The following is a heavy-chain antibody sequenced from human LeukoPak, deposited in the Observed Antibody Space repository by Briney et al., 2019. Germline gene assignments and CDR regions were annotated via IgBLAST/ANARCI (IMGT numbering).Heavy chain of an antibody. CDR2: ISSSSSTI. Sequence: GGSLRLSCAASGFTFSSYSMNWVRQAPGKGLEWVSYISSSSSTIYYADSVKGRFTISRDNAKNSLYLQMNSLRAEDMAVYYCARDHFGLTYNWFDPWGQGTLVTVSS. J-gene: IGHJ5*02. CDR3: ARDHFGLTYNWFDP. CDR1: GFTFSSYS. D-gene: IGHD3-10*01. V-gene: IGHV3-48*01.